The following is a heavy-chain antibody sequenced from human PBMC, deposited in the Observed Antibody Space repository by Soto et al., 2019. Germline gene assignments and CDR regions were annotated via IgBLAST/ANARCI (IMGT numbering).Heavy chain of an antibody. CDR3: ARDYDSGGYYTVWFDY. Sequence: GGSLRLSCAASGFSFSTYSMNWVRQAPGKGLEWVSSISSSSSYIYYADSVKGRFTISRDNAKNSLYLQMNSLRAEDTAVYYCARDYDSGGYYTVWFDYWGQGTLVTVSS. V-gene: IGHV3-21*01. J-gene: IGHJ4*02. D-gene: IGHD3-22*01. CDR1: GFSFSTYS. CDR2: ISSSSSYI.